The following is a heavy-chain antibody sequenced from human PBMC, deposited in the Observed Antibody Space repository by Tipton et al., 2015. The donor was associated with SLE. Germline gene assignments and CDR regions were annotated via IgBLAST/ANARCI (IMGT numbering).Heavy chain of an antibody. CDR1: EYTFTDYY. Sequence: QLVQSGAEVKKPGASVKVSCKASEYTFTDYYIHWVRQAPGQGLEWMGRVNANSGATKFADIFQGRVTMTRDTSSNTAYMELSSLRSDDTAIYYCARDRSPGGSFYVDYWGQGTRVTVSS. D-gene: IGHD1-1*01. CDR2: VNANSGAT. CDR3: ARDRSPGGSFYVDY. V-gene: IGHV1-2*06. J-gene: IGHJ4*02.